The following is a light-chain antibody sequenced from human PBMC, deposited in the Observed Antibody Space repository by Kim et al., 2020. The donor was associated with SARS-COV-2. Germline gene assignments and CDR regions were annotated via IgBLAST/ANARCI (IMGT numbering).Light chain of an antibody. J-gene: IGKJ1*01. CDR2: GAS. CDR3: QQYNNWPRT. V-gene: IGKV3-15*01. Sequence: EIVMTQSPATLSVSPGERATLSCRASQSISSNLFWYQQKPGQAPRLLIYGASTRATGIPARFSGSGSGTEFTLTISSLQSEDFAVYYCQQYNNWPRTFGQGTKVDIK. CDR1: QSISSN.